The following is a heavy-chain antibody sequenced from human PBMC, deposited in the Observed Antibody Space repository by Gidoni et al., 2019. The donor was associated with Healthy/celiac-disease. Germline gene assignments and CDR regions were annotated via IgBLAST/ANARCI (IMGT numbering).Heavy chain of an antibody. D-gene: IGHD1-26*01. CDR3: ARGMGATNLDY. CDR2: IYYSGST. V-gene: IGHV4-39*01. CDR1: GGSISSSSYY. J-gene: IGHJ4*02. Sequence: QLQLQESGPGLVKPSETLSLTCTVSGGSISSSSYYWGWIRQPPGKGLEWIGSIYYSGSTYYNPSLKSRVTISVDTSKNQFSLKLSSVTAADTAVYYCARGMGATNLDYWGQGTLVTVSS.